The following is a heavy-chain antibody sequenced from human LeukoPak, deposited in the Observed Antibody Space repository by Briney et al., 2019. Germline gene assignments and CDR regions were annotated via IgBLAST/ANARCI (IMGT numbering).Heavy chain of an antibody. D-gene: IGHD3-22*01. CDR1: GGSISSSNYY. J-gene: IGHJ4*02. CDR2: IYYSGST. CDR3: ASASYYYESSGYYLYN. Sequence: SETLSLTCTVSGGSISSSNYYWGWIRQPPGKGLEWIGSIYYSGSTYYNPSLKSRVTISADTSKNQFSLKLSSVTAADTAVYYRASASYYYESSGYYLYNRGQGTLVTVSS. V-gene: IGHV4-39*01.